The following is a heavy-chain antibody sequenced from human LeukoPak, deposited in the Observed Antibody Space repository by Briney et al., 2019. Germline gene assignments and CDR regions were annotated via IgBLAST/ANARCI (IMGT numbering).Heavy chain of an antibody. CDR3: ARRGEAMDPFDY. Sequence: GASLKISCKDSGYSFTSYWIGWVRQMPGKGLEWMGIIYPGDSDTRYSPSFQGQVTISADKSINTAYLQWSSLKASDTAIYYCARRGEAMDPFDYWGQGTLVTVSS. V-gene: IGHV5-51*01. CDR1: GYSFTSYW. D-gene: IGHD5-18*01. CDR2: IYPGDSDT. J-gene: IGHJ4*02.